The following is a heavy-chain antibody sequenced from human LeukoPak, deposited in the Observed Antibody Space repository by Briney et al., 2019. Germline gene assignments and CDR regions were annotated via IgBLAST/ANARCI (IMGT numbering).Heavy chain of an antibody. J-gene: IGHJ3*02. CDR3: ARWGETSALRVHAFDI. CDR1: GGSFSGYY. Sequence: SETLSLTCAVYGGSFSGYYWSWIRQPPGKGLEWIGEINHSGSTNYNPSLKSRVTISVDTSKNQFSLKLSSVTAADTAVYYCARWGETSALRVHAFDIWGQGTMVTVSS. D-gene: IGHD3-10*01. V-gene: IGHV4-34*01. CDR2: INHSGST.